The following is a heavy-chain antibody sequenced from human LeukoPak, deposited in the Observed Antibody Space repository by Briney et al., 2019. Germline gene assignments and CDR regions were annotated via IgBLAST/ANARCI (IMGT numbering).Heavy chain of an antibody. CDR3: AKDRQLLTGSDY. CDR2: ISGNGGST. J-gene: IGHJ4*02. D-gene: IGHD1-26*01. CDR1: GFAFSSYA. V-gene: IGHV3-23*01. Sequence: GGSLRLSCAASGFAFSSYAMSWVRQAPGKGLEWVSAISGNGGSTYYADSVKGRFTISRDSSKNTLYRQMNSLRAEDTAVYYCAKDRQLLTGSDYWGQGTLVTVSS.